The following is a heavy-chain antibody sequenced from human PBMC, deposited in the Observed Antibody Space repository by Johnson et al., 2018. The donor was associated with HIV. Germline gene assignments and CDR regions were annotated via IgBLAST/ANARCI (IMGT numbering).Heavy chain of an antibody. D-gene: IGHD6-19*01. CDR3: ARAAVAAPSAFDI. V-gene: IGHV3-30-3*01. J-gene: IGHJ3*02. Sequence: HWVRQAPGKGLEWVAVISYDGRNKYYADSVKGRFTISRDNSKNTLYLQMNSLRAEDTAVYYCARAAVAAPSAFDIWGQGTMVTVSS. CDR2: ISYDGRNK.